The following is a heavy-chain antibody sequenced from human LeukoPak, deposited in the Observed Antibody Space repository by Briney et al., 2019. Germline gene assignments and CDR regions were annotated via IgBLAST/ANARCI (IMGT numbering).Heavy chain of an antibody. D-gene: IGHD3-10*01. CDR3: ARVGGSGGYFDY. V-gene: IGHV3-30-3*01. Sequence: VALISYDGGKEDYADSVRGRFTISRDNSKNMLYLQMNRLKTEDTAVYYCARVGGSGGYFDYWGQGTLVTVSS. CDR2: ISYDGGKE. J-gene: IGHJ4*02.